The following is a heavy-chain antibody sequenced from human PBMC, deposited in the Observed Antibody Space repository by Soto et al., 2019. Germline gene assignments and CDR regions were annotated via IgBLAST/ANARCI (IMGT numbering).Heavy chain of an antibody. CDR3: ARGPYTSGWFAFDY. Sequence: SETLSLTCTVSGGSIISQYWSWIRQPAGKGLEWIGRIYNNANTNYNPSLKGRVTMSVDTSKNQFSLKLSSVTAAETAVYYCARGPYTSGWFAFDYWGQGILVTVSS. D-gene: IGHD6-19*01. V-gene: IGHV4-4*07. J-gene: IGHJ4*02. CDR2: IYNNANT. CDR1: GGSIISQY.